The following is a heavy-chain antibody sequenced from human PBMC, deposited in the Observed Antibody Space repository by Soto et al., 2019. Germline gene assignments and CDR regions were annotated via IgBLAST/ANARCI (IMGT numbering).Heavy chain of an antibody. V-gene: IGHV3-23*01. CDR3: FQAEDGIRDLCSVSAFLLNRSSDL. Sequence: KGREWISAIRCSGGSTYYADSVKGRFTISRDNSKHTLYLQMNSLRAEDTAVFFFFQAEDGIRDLCSVSAFLLNRSSDL. D-gene: IGHD2-15*01. J-gene: IGHJ2*01. CDR2: IRCSGGST.